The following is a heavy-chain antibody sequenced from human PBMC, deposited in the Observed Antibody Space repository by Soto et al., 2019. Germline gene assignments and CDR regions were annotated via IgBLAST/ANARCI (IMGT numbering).Heavy chain of an antibody. CDR2: IYYSGST. Sequence: QVQLQESGPGLVKPSQTLSLICNVSGGSISSGGNYWSWIRQHPGKGLEWIGYIYYSGSTKYSPSPKSRVSISVDTSKNQFSLRLNSVTAADTAVYFCARGYYGSGSYFQAYYDSWGQGSLVTVSS. CDR1: GGSISSGGNY. CDR3: ARGYYGSGSYFQAYYDS. V-gene: IGHV4-31*03. D-gene: IGHD3-10*01. J-gene: IGHJ4*02.